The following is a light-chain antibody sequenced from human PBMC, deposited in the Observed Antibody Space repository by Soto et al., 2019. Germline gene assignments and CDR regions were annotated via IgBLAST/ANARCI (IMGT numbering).Light chain of an antibody. J-gene: IGKJ1*01. V-gene: IGKV3-20*01. CDR2: GTS. Sequence: EIVLTQSPVTLSLSPGERVTLSCRASQSISSSYLAWYQQKPGQAPRLLIYGTSHRATGTPDRFSGTGSGTDFTLTVSRLEPEDFALYYCQQYASSPETFGQGTKVDIK. CDR3: QQYASSPET. CDR1: QSISSSY.